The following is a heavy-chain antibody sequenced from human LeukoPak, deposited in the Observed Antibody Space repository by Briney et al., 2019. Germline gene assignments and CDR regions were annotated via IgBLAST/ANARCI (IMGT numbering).Heavy chain of an antibody. J-gene: IGHJ4*02. D-gene: IGHD3-22*01. CDR2: ISGSGGST. CDR1: GFTFSSYA. V-gene: IGHV3-23*01. CDR3: AKGGVWHYYDSSGYHDY. Sequence: GGSLRLSCAASGFTFSSYAMSWVRQAPGKGLEWVSAISGSGGSTYYADSVKGRFTISRDNSKNTLYLQMNSLRAEDTAVYYCAKGGVWHYYDSSGYHDYWGQGTLVTVSS.